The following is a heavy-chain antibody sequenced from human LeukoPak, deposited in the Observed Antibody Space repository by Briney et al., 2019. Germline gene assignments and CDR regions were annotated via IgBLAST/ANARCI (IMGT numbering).Heavy chain of an antibody. CDR1: GLTGSHNY. V-gene: IGHV3-53*01. CDR3: VKQFVDI. CDR2: IHTSGDT. J-gene: IGHJ5*02. D-gene: IGHD5-24*01. Sequence: HSGGSLRLSCAASGLTGSHNYVSWVRQAPGKGLEWVSAIHTSGDTCYADSVKGRFTVSRDTSRNSLYLQMNSLRAEDTAVYYCVKQFVDIWGQGTLVTVSP.